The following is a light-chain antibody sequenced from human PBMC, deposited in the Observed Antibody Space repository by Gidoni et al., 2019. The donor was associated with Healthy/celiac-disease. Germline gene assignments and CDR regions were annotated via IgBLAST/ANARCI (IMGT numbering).Light chain of an antibody. CDR2: DNN. CDR3: GTWDTEEV. Sequence: QSVLTQPPSVSAAPGQKVTISCSGSSSNIGNNYVSWYQQLPGTAPKLLIYDNNKRPSGIPDRFSGSKSGTSATLGITGLQTGDEADYYCGTWDTEEVFGGGTKLTVL. J-gene: IGLJ2*01. V-gene: IGLV1-51*01. CDR1: SSNIGNNY.